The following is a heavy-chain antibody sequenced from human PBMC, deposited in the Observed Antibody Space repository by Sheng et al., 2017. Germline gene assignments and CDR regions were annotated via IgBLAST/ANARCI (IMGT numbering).Heavy chain of an antibody. CDR3: AKGSTSTSGGKYDY. D-gene: IGHD2-2*01. CDR2: IYYDGSNK. J-gene: IGHJ4*02. V-gene: IGHV3-30*02. Sequence: QVQLVESGGGVVQPGESLRLSCAASGFTFSNFGMHWVRQAPGKGLEWVAFIYYDGSNKFYTDSVKGRFTISRDNSKNTLYLQMSSLRAEDTAVYYCAKGSTSTSGGKYDYWGQGTLVT. CDR1: GFTFSNFG.